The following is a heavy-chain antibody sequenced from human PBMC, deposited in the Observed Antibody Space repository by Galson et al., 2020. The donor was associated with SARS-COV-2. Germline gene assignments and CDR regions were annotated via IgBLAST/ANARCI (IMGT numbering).Heavy chain of an antibody. CDR3: ARNPYCGDECDTGCLDV. Sequence: GSLRLSCAASGFTFSESHMPWVRQTPGKGLEWVAMVSRDGRDTSYGDSVKGRFNVSRDNSKNTLYLQMNSLRREDTAVYYCARNPYCGDECDTGCLDVWGQGTTVTVSS. CDR2: VSRDGRDT. V-gene: IGHV3-30*03. D-gene: IGHD2-21*01. CDR1: GFTFSESH. J-gene: IGHJ6*02.